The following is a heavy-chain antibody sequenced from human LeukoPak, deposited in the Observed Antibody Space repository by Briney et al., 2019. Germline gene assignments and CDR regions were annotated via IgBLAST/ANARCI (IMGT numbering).Heavy chain of an antibody. CDR1: DGSISSIIDY. CDR3: ARNRERNGEGYFYSYMDV. J-gene: IGHJ6*03. Sequence: PSETLSLTCTDSDGSISSIIDYWGWIRQPPGKGLEWIGRIYYSGSTYYSPSLKSRVTISVDTSKNQFSLKLGSVTAADTAVYYCARNRERNGEGYFYSYMDVWGKGATVTVSS. V-gene: IGHV4-39*01. CDR2: IYYSGST. D-gene: IGHD2-8*01.